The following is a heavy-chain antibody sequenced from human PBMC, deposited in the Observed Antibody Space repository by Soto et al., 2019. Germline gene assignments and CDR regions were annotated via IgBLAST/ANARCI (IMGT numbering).Heavy chain of an antibody. CDR2: IYHSGST. CDR3: ARVPSP. V-gene: IGHV4-30-2*01. J-gene: IGHJ5*02. Sequence: SETLALTCAVYGGSISSGGYSWSWIRQPPGKGLEWIGYIYHSGSTYYNPSLKSRVTISVDRSKNQFSLKLSSVTAADTAVYYCARVPSPWGQGTLVTVSS. CDR1: GGSISSGGYS.